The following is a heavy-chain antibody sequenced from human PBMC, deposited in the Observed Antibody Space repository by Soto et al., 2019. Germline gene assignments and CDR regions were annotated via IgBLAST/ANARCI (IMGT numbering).Heavy chain of an antibody. V-gene: IGHV5-51*01. CDR3: ARLFSGYDHYYYYYGMDV. J-gene: IGHJ6*02. CDR2: IYPGDSDT. CDR1: GYSFTSYW. Sequence: GESLKISCKGSGYSFTSYWIGWVRQMPGKGLGWMGIIYPGDSDTRYSPSFQGQVTISADKSISTAYLQWSSLKASDTAMYYCARLFSGYDHYYYYYGMDVWGQRTTVTVSS. D-gene: IGHD5-12*01.